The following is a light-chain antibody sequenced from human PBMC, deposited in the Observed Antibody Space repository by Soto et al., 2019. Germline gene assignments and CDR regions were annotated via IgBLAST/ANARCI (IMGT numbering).Light chain of an antibody. Sequence: DIQLTQSPSFLSASVGYIFTITCRASQGISSYLAWYQQKPGKAPKLLIYAASTLQSGVPSRFSGSGSGTEFTLTISSLQSEDFAVYYCQQYDNWPRTFGQGTKVDIK. J-gene: IGKJ1*01. CDR1: QGISSY. CDR3: QQYDNWPRT. CDR2: AAS. V-gene: IGKV1-9*01.